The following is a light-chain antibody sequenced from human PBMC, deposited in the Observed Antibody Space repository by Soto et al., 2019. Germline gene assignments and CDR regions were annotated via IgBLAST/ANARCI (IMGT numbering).Light chain of an antibody. J-gene: IGKJ5*01. CDR3: QQYGSSPIT. CDR1: QYINTR. V-gene: IGKV3-20*01. Sequence: EIVLTQSPATLSSFPGDRVTLSCRASQYINTRLAWYQHRPGQAPRLLIYQTSIRAAGIPARFSGSGSGTDFTLTISRLEPEDFAVYYCQQYGSSPITFGQGTRLEIK. CDR2: QTS.